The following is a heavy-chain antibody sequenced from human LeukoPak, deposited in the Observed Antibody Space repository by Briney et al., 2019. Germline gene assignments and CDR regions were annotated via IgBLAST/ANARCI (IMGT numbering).Heavy chain of an antibody. CDR1: GFTFSNYA. V-gene: IGHV3-23*01. CDR2: ITGGRST. CDR3: AKTSYSGSGSELPHH. D-gene: IGHD3-10*01. J-gene: IGHJ1*01. Sequence: PGGSLRLSCAASGFTFSNYAMSWVRQAPGKGLEWISGITGGRSTYYADSVKGRFTISRDNSMNTLYLQMNSLRAEDTAVYYCAKTSYSGSGSELPHHWGQGTLVTVSS.